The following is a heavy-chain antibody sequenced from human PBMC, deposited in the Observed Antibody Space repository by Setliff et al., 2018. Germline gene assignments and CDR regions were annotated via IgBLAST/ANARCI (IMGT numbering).Heavy chain of an antibody. D-gene: IGHD2-15*01. CDR3: STGSDGW. CDR1: GYSFSDFY. Sequence: ASVKVSCKASGYSFSDFYMHWVRQVPGEGLEALGRIDPRDDFTVYAERFKDRLTITADTSTDTSYMEMSSLKTEDTGTYYCSTGSDGWWGQGTLVTVSS. V-gene: IGHV1-69-2*01. CDR2: IDPRDDFT. J-gene: IGHJ4*02.